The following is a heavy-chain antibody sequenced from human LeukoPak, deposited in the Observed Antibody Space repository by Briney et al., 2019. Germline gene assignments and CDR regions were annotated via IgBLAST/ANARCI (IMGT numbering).Heavy chain of an antibody. D-gene: IGHD5-24*01. CDR1: GGSVSSGSYY. Sequence: PSETLSLTCTVSGGSVSSGSYYWSWIRQPPGKGLEWIGYIYYSGSTNYNPSLKSRVTISVDTSKKQFSLKLSSVTAADTAVYYCARDWDGYNWDADAFDIWGQGTMVTVSS. CDR3: ARDWDGYNWDADAFDI. CDR2: IYYSGST. V-gene: IGHV4-61*01. J-gene: IGHJ3*02.